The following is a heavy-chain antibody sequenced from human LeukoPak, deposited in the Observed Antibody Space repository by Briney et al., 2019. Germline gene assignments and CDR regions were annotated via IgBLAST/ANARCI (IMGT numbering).Heavy chain of an antibody. V-gene: IGHV1-2*02. J-gene: IGHJ4*02. D-gene: IGHD6-19*01. CDR3: ARAYSSGWYDYFDY. CDR2: IKPNSGVT. Sequence: GASVKVSCKASGYTLTDYHIHWVRQAPGQGLEWMGWIKPNSGVTNYEQKFQGRVTMTRDTSISTAYMELSRLRSDDTAVYYCARAYSSGWYDYFDYWGQGTLVTVSS. CDR1: GYTLTDYH.